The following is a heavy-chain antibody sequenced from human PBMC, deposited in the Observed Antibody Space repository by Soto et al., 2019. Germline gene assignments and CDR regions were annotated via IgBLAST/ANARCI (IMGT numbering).Heavy chain of an antibody. V-gene: IGHV1-2*04. CDR3: ARGASLYYGIDV. CDR1: GYTFTVHH. J-gene: IGHJ6*01. CDR2: INPNSGDP. Sequence: QVQLVQSRAEVKKPGASVKVSCKASGYTFTVHHIHWVRQVPGQGLEWMGWINPNSGDPNYAQKFQGWVTMTRDTSITTAYMELSRLTSDDTAVYYCARGASLYYGIDVWGQGTTVTVSS.